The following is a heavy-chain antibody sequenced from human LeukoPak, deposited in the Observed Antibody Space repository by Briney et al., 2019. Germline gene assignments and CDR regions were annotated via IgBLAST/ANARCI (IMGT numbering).Heavy chain of an antibody. CDR1: GGSISSGGYY. Sequence: PSDTLSLTCTVSGGSISSGGYYCSWIRQHPGKVLEWIGYIYYSGSTYYNPSLKSRVTISVDTSKNQFSLKLSSVTAADTAVYYCARGGMTTVPDHPTDYYYMDVWGKGTTVTVSS. V-gene: IGHV4-31*03. CDR3: ARGGMTTVPDHPTDYYYMDV. CDR2: IYYSGST. J-gene: IGHJ6*03. D-gene: IGHD4-17*01.